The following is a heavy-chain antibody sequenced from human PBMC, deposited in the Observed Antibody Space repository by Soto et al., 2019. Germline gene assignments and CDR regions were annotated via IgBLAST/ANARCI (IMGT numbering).Heavy chain of an antibody. CDR3: AKAQMYSSGWSHWYFDL. CDR2: ISWDGGST. D-gene: IGHD6-19*01. J-gene: IGHJ2*01. Sequence: EVQLVESGGDVVQPGGSLRLSCAASGFTFADYTMHWVRQAPGKDLEWVSLISWDGGSTYYADSVKGRFTISRDNSKNSLYLQMNSLRTEDTALYYCAKAQMYSSGWSHWYFDLWGRGTLVTVSS. V-gene: IGHV3-43*01. CDR1: GFTFADYT.